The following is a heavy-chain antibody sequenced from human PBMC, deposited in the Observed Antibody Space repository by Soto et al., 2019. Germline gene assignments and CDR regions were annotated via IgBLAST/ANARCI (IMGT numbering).Heavy chain of an antibody. V-gene: IGHV4-30-2*01. Sequence: QLQLQESGSGLVKPSQTLSLTCAVSGGSISSGGYSWSWIRQPPGKGLEWIGYIYHSGSTYYNPSPKSLLPISVHRSQNQASLQLSSVTAADTPVYYSATAAVLAAVPVDYCGQGTLVTVSS. CDR3: ATAAVLAAVPVDY. CDR2: IYHSGST. D-gene: IGHD6-19*01. CDR1: GGSISSGGYS. J-gene: IGHJ4*02.